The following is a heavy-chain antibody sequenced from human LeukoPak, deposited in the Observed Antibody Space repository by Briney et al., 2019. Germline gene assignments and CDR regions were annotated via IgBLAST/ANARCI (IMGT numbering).Heavy chain of an antibody. V-gene: IGHV3-7*01. J-gene: IGHJ3*02. D-gene: IGHD4-23*01. CDR2: IKRDGSEK. CDR3: ARDPSPGGNDAFDI. Sequence: GGSLRLSCVASGFTFSSYWMSWVRQAPGKGLEWVANIKRDGSEKYYVDSVKGRFTISRDNAKNSLYLQMNSLRAEDTAVYYCARDPSPGGNDAFDIWGQGTMVTVSS. CDR1: GFTFSSYW.